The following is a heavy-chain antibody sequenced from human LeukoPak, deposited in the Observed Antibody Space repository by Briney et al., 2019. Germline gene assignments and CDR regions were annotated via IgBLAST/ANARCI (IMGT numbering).Heavy chain of an antibody. CDR2: ISGSGGST. CDR3: VRSLDY. Sequence: GGSLRLSCAASGFTFRTYAMSWVRQAPGKGLEWVSGISGSGGSTYYADSVKGRFTISRDNSKNTVYLQMNSLRVEDTALYYCVRSLDYWGQGTLVTVSS. J-gene: IGHJ4*02. CDR1: GFTFRTYA. V-gene: IGHV3-23*01.